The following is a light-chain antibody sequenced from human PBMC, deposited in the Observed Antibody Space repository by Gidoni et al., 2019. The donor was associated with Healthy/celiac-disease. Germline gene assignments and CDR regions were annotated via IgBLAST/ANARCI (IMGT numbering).Light chain of an antibody. V-gene: IGKV1-39*01. Sequence: DIQMTQSPSDLSASVGDRVTITGRESQSISSYLNWYQQKPGKAPKLLIYAASSLQSGVPSRFSGSGAGTDFTLTISILQPEDFATYYCQQSYRTPRTFGQGTKLEIK. J-gene: IGKJ2*01. CDR1: QSISSY. CDR3: QQSYRTPRT. CDR2: AAS.